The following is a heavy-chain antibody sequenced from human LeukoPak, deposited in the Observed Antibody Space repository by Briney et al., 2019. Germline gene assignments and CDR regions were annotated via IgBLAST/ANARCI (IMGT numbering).Heavy chain of an antibody. D-gene: IGHD6-19*01. CDR2: IYYSGGST. Sequence: SETLSLTCTVSGGSISDYFWSWIRRPPGKGLEWIGYIYYSGGSTNYNPSLKSRVTISGDTSKRQFSLKVSSVTAADTAVYYCAREVAGTLNFDYWGQGTLVTVSS. V-gene: IGHV4-59*01. J-gene: IGHJ4*02. CDR3: AREVAGTLNFDY. CDR1: GGSISDYF.